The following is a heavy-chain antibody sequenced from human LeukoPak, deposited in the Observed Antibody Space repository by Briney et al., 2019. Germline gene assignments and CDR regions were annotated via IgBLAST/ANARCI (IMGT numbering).Heavy chain of an antibody. V-gene: IGHV4-59*01. CDR2: IYYSGST. CDR3: AKDRALMVQGVIPV. D-gene: IGHD3-10*01. Sequence: SETLSLTCTVSGGAISSYYWSWIRQPPGKGLEWIGYIYYSGSTNYNPSLKSRVTISVDTSKNQFSLKLSSVTAADTAVYYCAKDRALMVQGVIPVWGQGTLVTVSS. J-gene: IGHJ4*02. CDR1: GGAISSYY.